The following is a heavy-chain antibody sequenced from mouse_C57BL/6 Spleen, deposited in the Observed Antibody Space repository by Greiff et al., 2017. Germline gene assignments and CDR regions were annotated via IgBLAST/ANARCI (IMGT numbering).Heavy chain of an antibody. Sequence: VQLQQPGAELVKPGASVKLSCKASGYTFTSYWMHWVKQRPGQGLEWIGMIHPNSGSTNYNEKFKSKATLTVDKSSSTAYMQLSSLTSEASAVYYCARLGGSSYDYAMDYWGQGTSVTVSS. J-gene: IGHJ4*01. CDR2: IHPNSGST. CDR3: ARLGGSSYDYAMDY. D-gene: IGHD1-1*01. V-gene: IGHV1-64*01. CDR1: GYTFTSYW.